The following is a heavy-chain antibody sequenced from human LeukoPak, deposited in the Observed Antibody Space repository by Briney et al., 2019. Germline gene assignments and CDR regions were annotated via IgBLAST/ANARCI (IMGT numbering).Heavy chain of an antibody. J-gene: IGHJ5*02. CDR2: IYTSGST. V-gene: IGHV4-4*07. CDR1: GDSISNYY. D-gene: IGHD5-18*01. Sequence: SETLSLTCTVSGDSISNYYWSWIRQPAGKGLEWIGRIYTSGSTNYNPSLKSRVTMSVDTSKNQFSLKLSSVTAADTAVYYCARVGVDTVMGPTNWFDPWGQGTLVTVSS. CDR3: ARVGVDTVMGPTNWFDP.